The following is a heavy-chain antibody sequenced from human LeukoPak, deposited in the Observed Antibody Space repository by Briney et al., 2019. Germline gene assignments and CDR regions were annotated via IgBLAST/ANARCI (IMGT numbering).Heavy chain of an antibody. V-gene: IGHV1-18*01. D-gene: IGHD2-21*02. J-gene: IGHJ4*02. Sequence: ASVKVSCKASGYTFTSYGISWVRQAPGQGLEWMGWISAYNGSTNYAQKLQGRVTMTTDTSTSTAYMELRSLRSDDTAVYYCARVDIDIVVVAAADFDYWGQGTLVTVSS. CDR3: ARVDIDIVVVAAADFDY. CDR2: ISAYNGST. CDR1: GYTFTSYG.